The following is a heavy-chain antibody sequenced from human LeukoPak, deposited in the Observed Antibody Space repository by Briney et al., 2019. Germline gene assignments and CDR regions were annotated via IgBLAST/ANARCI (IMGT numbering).Heavy chain of an antibody. CDR1: GFTFSSYS. CDR3: ARVVLRPGSKCDY. V-gene: IGHV3-48*01. J-gene: IGHJ4*02. Sequence: GGSLRLSCAASGFTFSSYSMNWVRQAPGKGLEWVSYISSSSSTIYYADSVKGRFTISRDNAKNSLYLQMNSLRAEDTAVYYCARVVLRPGSKCDYWSQGTLVTVSS. D-gene: IGHD2-15*01. CDR2: ISSSSSTI.